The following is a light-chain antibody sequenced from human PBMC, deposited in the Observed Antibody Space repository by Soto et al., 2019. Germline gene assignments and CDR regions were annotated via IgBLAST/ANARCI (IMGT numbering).Light chain of an antibody. Sequence: QSVLTQPPSASGTPGLRVTISCSGSSSNIGRNYVYWYQQLPGTAPKLLIYRNNQRPSGVPARFSGSKSGTSASLAISGLRSDDEADYYCAAWDDSLSGPVFGGGTQLTVL. CDR3: AAWDDSLSGPV. V-gene: IGLV1-47*01. CDR1: SSNIGRNY. J-gene: IGLJ7*01. CDR2: RNN.